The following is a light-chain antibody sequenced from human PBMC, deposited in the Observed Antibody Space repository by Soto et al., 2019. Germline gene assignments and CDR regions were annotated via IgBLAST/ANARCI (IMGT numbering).Light chain of an antibody. CDR3: QQYNSYPWT. V-gene: IGKV1-5*03. CDR1: QSISSW. Sequence: DIQMTQSPSTLSASVGDRVTITCRASQSISSWLAWYQQRPGKAPKVLIYKASSLESGVPPRFSGSESGTEFTLTLSSLQPHDSLTDYCQQYNSYPWTYGQGTKVESK. CDR2: KAS. J-gene: IGKJ1*01.